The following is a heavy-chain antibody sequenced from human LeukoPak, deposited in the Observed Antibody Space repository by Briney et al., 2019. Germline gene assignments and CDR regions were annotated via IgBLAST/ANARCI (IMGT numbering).Heavy chain of an antibody. CDR3: ARLQEWELLYYFDY. V-gene: IGHV4-38-2*02. CDR1: GYFISSGYY. D-gene: IGHD1-26*01. J-gene: IGHJ4*02. Sequence: SDIMSLTCTVSGYFISSGYYWGWIRQPPGKDLESIGSIYRSGATDYHPSLKGRVTISVDTSENQFSLKLSSVTAADTAVYYCARLQEWELLYYFDYWGQGTLVTVSS. CDR2: IYRSGAT.